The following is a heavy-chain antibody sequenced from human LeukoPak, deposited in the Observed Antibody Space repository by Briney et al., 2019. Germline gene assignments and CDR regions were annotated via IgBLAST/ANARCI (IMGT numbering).Heavy chain of an antibody. CDR1: GGSISSSNC. D-gene: IGHD4-17*01. J-gene: IGHJ3*02. CDR3: ARKATTGPTKAAFDI. V-gene: IGHV4-28*05. Sequence: PSETLSLTCTVFGGSISSSNCWAWIRQPPGKGLEWIGHIYYSGSIYYNPSLKSRVTMSVDTSKNQFSLKLSSVTAVDTAVYYCARKATTGPTKAAFDIWGQGTMVTVSS. CDR2: IYYSGSI.